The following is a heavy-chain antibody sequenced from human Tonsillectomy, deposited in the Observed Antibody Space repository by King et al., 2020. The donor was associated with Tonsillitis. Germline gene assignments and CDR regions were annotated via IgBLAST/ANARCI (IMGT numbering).Heavy chain of an antibody. CDR1: GFTFDNYA. V-gene: IGHV3-9*01. J-gene: IGHJ4*02. CDR3: AKDLTPVLPSAFDY. Sequence: VQLVESGGGLVQPGRSLRLSCAASGFTFDNYAMHWVRQAPGKGLEWVSGISWNSGSIGYADSVRGRFTISRDNAKNSLYLQMHSLRAEDTASYYCAKDLTPVLPSAFDYWGQGTLVTVSS. CDR2: ISWNSGSI.